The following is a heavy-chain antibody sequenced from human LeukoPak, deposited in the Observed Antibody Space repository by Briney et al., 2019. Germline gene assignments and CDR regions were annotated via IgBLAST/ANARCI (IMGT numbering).Heavy chain of an antibody. CDR3: AKSTLNMLRGVIDY. Sequence: GGTLRLSCAASGFTFSSYGMSWVRQAPGKGLEWVSSISSSGTGGKTYYADSVKGRFTISRDTSKNSLSLQMNSLRAEDTAVYYCAKSTLNMLRGVIDYWGQGTLVTVSS. V-gene: IGHV3-23*01. D-gene: IGHD3-10*01. J-gene: IGHJ4*02. CDR1: GFTFSSYG. CDR2: ISSSGTGGKT.